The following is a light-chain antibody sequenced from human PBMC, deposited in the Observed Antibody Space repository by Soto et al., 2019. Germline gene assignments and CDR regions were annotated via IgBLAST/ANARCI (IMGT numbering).Light chain of an antibody. V-gene: IGLV2-8*01. CDR2: EVS. J-gene: IGLJ2*01. Sequence: QSVLTQSPAASGSPGQSVTISCIGTSDDVGGYNYVSWYQQHPGKAPKLMIYEVSKRPSGVPDRFSGSKSGSTASLTVSGLQSEDEADYYCSSYAGSSSFVLFGGGTQLTVL. CDR1: SDDVGGYNY. CDR3: SSYAGSSSFVL.